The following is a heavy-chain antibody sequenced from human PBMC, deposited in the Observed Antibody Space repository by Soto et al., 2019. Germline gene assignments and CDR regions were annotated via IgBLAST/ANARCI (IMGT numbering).Heavy chain of an antibody. CDR3: ARDPKYYDFWSAPGGMDV. D-gene: IGHD3-3*01. CDR2: IWYDGSNK. CDR1: GFTFSSYG. J-gene: IGHJ6*02. V-gene: IGHV3-33*01. Sequence: QVQLVESGGGVVQPGRSLRLSCAASGFTFSSYGMHWVRQAPGKGLAWVAVIWYDGSNKYYADSVKGRFTISRDNSKNTLYLQMNSLRAEDTAVYYCARDPKYYDFWSAPGGMDVWGQGTTVTVSS.